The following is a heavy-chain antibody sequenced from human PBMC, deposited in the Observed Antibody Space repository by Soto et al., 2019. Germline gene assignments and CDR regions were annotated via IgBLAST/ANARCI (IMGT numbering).Heavy chain of an antibody. Sequence: ASLTISCKGSGYSFTSYWISWVRQMPGKGLEWMGRIDPSDSYTNYSPSFQVHVTISADKSISTAYLQWSSLKASDTAMYYCNAPSSGGMAVWRQVTTVILSS. CDR3: NAPSSGGMAV. V-gene: IGHV5-10-1*01. CDR1: GYSFTSYW. J-gene: IGHJ6*02. D-gene: IGHD6-6*01. CDR2: IDPSDSYT.